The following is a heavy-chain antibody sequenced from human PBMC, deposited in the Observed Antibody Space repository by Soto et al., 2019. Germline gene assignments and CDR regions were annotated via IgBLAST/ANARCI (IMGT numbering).Heavy chain of an antibody. V-gene: IGHV3-23*01. CDR2: ISGGGTAT. CDR3: AKFGASGSYFQFDY. J-gene: IGHJ4*01. Sequence: EVQLLDSGGGLVQPGGSLRLSCAASGFPFINFAMSLVRQSPGKGLEGVSAISGGGTATWYADSVRGRFTISRDNSKNTVYLQMNSLRAEDTAVYYCAKFGASGSYFQFDYWGHGTLVTVSS. CDR1: GFPFINFA. D-gene: IGHD3-10*01.